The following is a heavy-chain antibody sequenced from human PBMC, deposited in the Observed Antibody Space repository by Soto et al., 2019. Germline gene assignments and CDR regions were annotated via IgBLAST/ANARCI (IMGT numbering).Heavy chain of an antibody. D-gene: IGHD6-13*01. CDR1: GFTFSSYG. Sequence: GGSLRLSCAASGFTFSSYGMHWVRQAPGKGLEWVAVISYDGSNKYYADSVKGRFTISRDNSKNTLYLQMNSLRAEDTAVYYCAKEIGYSRGAFDYWGQGTLVTVSS. CDR2: ISYDGSNK. CDR3: AKEIGYSRGAFDY. V-gene: IGHV3-30*18. J-gene: IGHJ4*02.